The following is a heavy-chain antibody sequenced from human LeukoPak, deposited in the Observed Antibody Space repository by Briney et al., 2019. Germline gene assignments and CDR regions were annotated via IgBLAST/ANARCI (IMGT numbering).Heavy chain of an antibody. CDR3: ARSRTPRYYYYYGMDV. CDR2: IYYSGST. J-gene: IGHJ6*02. V-gene: IGHV4-59*12. Sequence: PSETLSLTCTVSGGSISSYYWSWIRQPPGKGLEWIGYIYYSGSTNYNPSLKSRVTISIDTSKNQFSLNLSSVTAADTAVYYCARSRTPRYYYYYGMDVWGQGTTVTVSS. D-gene: IGHD2-15*01. CDR1: GGSISSYY.